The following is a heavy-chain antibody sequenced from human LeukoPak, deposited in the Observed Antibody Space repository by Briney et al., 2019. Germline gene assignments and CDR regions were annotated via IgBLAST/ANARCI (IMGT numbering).Heavy chain of an antibody. D-gene: IGHD2-15*01. J-gene: IGHJ4*02. CDR2: ISYDGSNK. CDR3: ARTELLYFDY. CDR1: GFIFSNYG. V-gene: IGHV3-30*03. Sequence: PGGSLRLSCAASGFIFSNYGMHWVRQAPGKGLEWVAVISYDGSNKYYADSVKGRFTISRDNSKNTLYLQMNSLRAEDTVVYCCARTELLYFDYWGQGTLVTVSS.